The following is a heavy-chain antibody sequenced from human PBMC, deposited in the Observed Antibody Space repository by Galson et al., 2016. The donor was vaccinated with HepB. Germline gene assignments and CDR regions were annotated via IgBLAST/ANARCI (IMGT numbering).Heavy chain of an antibody. Sequence: TLSLTCTVSGGSISSGGYYWSWIRQHPGKGLEWTGYIYYSGSTYFNPSLKSRVTISVDTSKNQFSLKLSSVTAADTAAYYCARETRLTTGAFDIWGQGTMVTVSS. V-gene: IGHV4-31*03. CDR2: IYYSGST. D-gene: IGHD3-22*01. CDR3: ARETRLTTGAFDI. J-gene: IGHJ3*02. CDR1: GGSISSGGYY.